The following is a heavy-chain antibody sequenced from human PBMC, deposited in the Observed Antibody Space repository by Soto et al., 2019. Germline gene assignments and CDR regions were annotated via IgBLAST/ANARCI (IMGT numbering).Heavy chain of an antibody. CDR3: ARDTAVADCYFDY. CDR2: INPNSGGT. D-gene: IGHD6-19*01. J-gene: IGHJ4*02. CDR1: GYTFTGYY. Sequence: ASVKVSCKASGYTFTGYYIHWVRQAPGQGLEWMGWINPNSGGTNYGQEFQGRVTMTRDTSISTAYMELSRLRSDDTAVYYCARDTAVADCYFDYWGQGTLVTVSS. V-gene: IGHV1-2*02.